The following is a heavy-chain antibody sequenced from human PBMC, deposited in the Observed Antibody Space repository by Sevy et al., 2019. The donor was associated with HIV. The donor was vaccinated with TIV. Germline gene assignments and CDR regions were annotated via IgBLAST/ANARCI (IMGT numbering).Heavy chain of an antibody. CDR3: ARDMTCGGDSYYFDN. Sequence: ASVKVSCKASGDTFRKYVISWVRQAPGQGLEWMGGIIPVYGTTNYAQKFQARVTFTGDASSSTVYMELSRLRSEDTAVYSCARDMTCGGDSYYFDNWGQATLVTVSA. J-gene: IGHJ4*02. V-gene: IGHV1-69*13. CDR1: GDTFRKYV. CDR2: IIPVYGTT. D-gene: IGHD2-21*02.